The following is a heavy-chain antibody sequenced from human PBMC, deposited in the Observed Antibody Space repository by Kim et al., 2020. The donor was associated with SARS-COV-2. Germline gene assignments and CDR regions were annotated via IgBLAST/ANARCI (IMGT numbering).Heavy chain of an antibody. Sequence: SVKVSCKASGGTFSSYAISWVRQAPGQGLEWMGGIIPIFGTANYAQKFQGRVTITADESTSTAYMELSSLRSEDTAVYYCARGYDFWSGYYFEKRRDNWFDPWGQGTLVTVSS. D-gene: IGHD3-3*01. V-gene: IGHV1-69*13. CDR1: GGTFSSYA. CDR3: ARGYDFWSGYYFEKRRDNWFDP. CDR2: IIPIFGTA. J-gene: IGHJ5*02.